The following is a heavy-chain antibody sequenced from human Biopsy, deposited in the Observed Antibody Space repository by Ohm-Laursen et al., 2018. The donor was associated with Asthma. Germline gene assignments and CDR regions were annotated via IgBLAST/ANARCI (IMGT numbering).Heavy chain of an antibody. CDR1: RFTYE. CDR3: VRDGTDDAFDI. V-gene: IGHV3-30-3*01. CDR2: ISYDGSSI. Sequence: SLRLSCTASRFTYETHWVRQAPGKGLEWVAVISYDGSSIYYADSVKGRFTISRDNSKNTLDLQMNSLREEDTAVYYCVRDGTDDAFDIWGQGTVVSVSS. J-gene: IGHJ3*02. D-gene: IGHD1-1*01.